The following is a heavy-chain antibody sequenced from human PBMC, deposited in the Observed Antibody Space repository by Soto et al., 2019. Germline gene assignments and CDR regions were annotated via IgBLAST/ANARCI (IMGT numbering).Heavy chain of an antibody. CDR2: IWYDGSNK. Sequence: GGSLRLSCAASVFTFSSYGMHWVRQAPGKGLEWVAVIWYDGSNKYYADSVKGRFTISRDNSKNTLYLQMNSLRAEDTAVYYCAKEGGYSFGPGNYYGMDVWGQGTTVTVSS. CDR3: AKEGGYSFGPGNYYGMDV. V-gene: IGHV3-33*06. D-gene: IGHD5-18*01. J-gene: IGHJ6*02. CDR1: VFTFSSYG.